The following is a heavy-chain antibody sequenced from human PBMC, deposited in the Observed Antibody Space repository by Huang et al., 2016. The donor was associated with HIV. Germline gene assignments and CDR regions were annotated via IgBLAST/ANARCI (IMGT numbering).Heavy chain of an antibody. V-gene: IGHV3-74*01. CDR1: GFSISSYL. D-gene: IGHD3-22*01. Sequence: EVQLVESGGGLVQPGGSLRLSCVAFGFSISSYLMDWVRPAQGKGLVCVSRINSDGSSPSYADSVNGRFTISRDNAKNTLDLQMNSLRAEDTAVYYCARDPRIQSWLNFFDYWGQGTLVSVSS. J-gene: IGHJ4*02. CDR2: INSDGSSP. CDR3: ARDPRIQSWLNFFDY.